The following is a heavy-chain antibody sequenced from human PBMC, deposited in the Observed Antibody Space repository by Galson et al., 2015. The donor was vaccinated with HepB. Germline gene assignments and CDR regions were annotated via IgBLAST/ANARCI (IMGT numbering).Heavy chain of an antibody. J-gene: IGHJ4*02. Sequence: SGKVSCKASGYTFTSYGISRVRQAPGQGLGWGGWISGYNGITNYAQKLQGRVTMTTDTSTSTAYMQLRSLRSDDTAVYYCAVNYYDSSFFDYWGQGTLVTVSS. CDR2: ISGYNGIT. CDR1: GYTFTSYG. V-gene: IGHV1-18*01. D-gene: IGHD3-22*01. CDR3: AVNYYDSSFFDY.